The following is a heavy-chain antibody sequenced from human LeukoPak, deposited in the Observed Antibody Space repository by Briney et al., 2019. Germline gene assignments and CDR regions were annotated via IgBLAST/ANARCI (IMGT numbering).Heavy chain of an antibody. V-gene: IGHV4-61*02. Sequence: SQTLSLTCTVSGGSISSGSYYWSWLRQPAGKGLEWIGRIYTSGSTNYNPSLKSRVTISVDTSKNQFSLKLSSVTAADTAVYYCARDRVVPAAVVSFYYYMDVWGKGTTVTVSS. CDR1: GGSISSGSYY. CDR3: ARDRVVPAAVVSFYYYMDV. J-gene: IGHJ6*03. D-gene: IGHD2-2*01. CDR2: IYTSGST.